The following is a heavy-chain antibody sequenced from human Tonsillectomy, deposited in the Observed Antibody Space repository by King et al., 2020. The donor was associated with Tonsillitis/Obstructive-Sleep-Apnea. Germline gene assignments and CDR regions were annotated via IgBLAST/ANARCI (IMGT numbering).Heavy chain of an antibody. J-gene: IGHJ6*03. CDR1: GGSISSSRYY. CDR2: IYYNGDT. V-gene: IGHV4-39*01. D-gene: IGHD3-9*01. CDR3: ARHAPDMDSYYCYMDV. Sequence: QLQESGPGLVKPSETLSLSCTVSGGSISSSRYYRGWIRQPPGEGLEWIGTIYYNGDTYYNPSLKRRVTVSIDTPEYQFSLKLTSVTAADTAVYYCARHAPDMDSYYCYMDVWGKGPTVTVSS.